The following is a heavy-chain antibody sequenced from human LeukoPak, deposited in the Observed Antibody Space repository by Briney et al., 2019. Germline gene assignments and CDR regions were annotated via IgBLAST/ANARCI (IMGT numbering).Heavy chain of an antibody. D-gene: IGHD1-1*01. CDR3: ARVSTYYYYYMDV. CDR1: GGTFSSYT. CDR2: IIPILGIA. Sequence: SVKVSCKASGGTFSSYTISWVRQAPGQGREWMGRIIPILGIANYAQKFQGRVTITADKSTSTAYMELSSLRYEDTAVYYCARVSTYYYYYMDVWGKGTTVTVSS. J-gene: IGHJ6*03. V-gene: IGHV1-69*02.